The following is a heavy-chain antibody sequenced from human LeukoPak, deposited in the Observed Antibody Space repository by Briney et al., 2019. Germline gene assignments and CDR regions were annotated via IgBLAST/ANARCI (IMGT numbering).Heavy chain of an antibody. J-gene: IGHJ4*02. Sequence: PSETLSLTCAVYGGSFSGYYWSWIRQPPGKGLEWIGEINHSGSTNYNPSLKSRVTISVDTSKNQFSLKLSSVTAADTAVYYCARGDSKRDIVVVVAAAPYYFDYWGQGTLVTVSS. D-gene: IGHD2-15*01. CDR3: ARGDSKRDIVVVVAAAPYYFDY. CDR2: INHSGST. CDR1: GGSFSGYY. V-gene: IGHV4-34*01.